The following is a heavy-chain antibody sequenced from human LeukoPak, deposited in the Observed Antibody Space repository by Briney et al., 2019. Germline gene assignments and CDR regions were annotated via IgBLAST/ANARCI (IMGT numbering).Heavy chain of an antibody. CDR3: ARGMVRGVIRYYGMDV. CDR2: ITDRGDIT. CDR1: GFTFDKYA. J-gene: IGHJ6*04. Sequence: GGSLRLSCAVSGFTFDKYAMRWVRQAPGKGLEWVSAITDRGDITYYADAVKGRFTISRDNSKNMLYLQMDSLRAEDTAVYYCARGMVRGVIRYYGMDVWGKETTVTVSS. D-gene: IGHD3-10*01. V-gene: IGHV3-23*01.